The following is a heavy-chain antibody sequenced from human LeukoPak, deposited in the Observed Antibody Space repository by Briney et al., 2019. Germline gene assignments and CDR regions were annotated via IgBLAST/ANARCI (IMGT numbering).Heavy chain of an antibody. CDR2: IKPSGGGT. Sequence: GYTXXSYYXXXVXQXPGXXGXXGGVIKPSGGGTSYAQKFQRRVTMTTDTSTSTVYMELSSLRSEDTAVYYCARHGIAAAGTYAEYFQHWGQGTLVTVSS. CDR1: GYTXXSYY. V-gene: IGHV1-46*01. J-gene: IGHJ1*01. CDR3: ARHGIAAAGTYAEYFQH. D-gene: IGHD6-13*01.